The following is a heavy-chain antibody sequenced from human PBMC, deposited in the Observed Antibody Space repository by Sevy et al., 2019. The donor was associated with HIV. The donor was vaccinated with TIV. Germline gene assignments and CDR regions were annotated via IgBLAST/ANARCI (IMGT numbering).Heavy chain of an antibody. CDR3: AKDLTERYSTSSGDFDY. V-gene: IGHV3-23*01. D-gene: IGHD6-6*01. J-gene: IGHJ4*02. Sequence: GGSLRLSCAASGFTFISYAMTWVRQAPGKGLEWVSAISPSGGSTYYADSVKGRFTISRDNSKNTLYLQMNSLRVEDTAMYYCAKDLTERYSTSSGDFDYWGQGSLVTVSS. CDR1: GFTFISYA. CDR2: ISPSGGST.